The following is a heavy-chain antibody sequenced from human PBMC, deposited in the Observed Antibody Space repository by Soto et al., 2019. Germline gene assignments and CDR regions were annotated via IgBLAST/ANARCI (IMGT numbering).Heavy chain of an antibody. D-gene: IGHD1-1*01. V-gene: IGHV2-5*02. J-gene: IGHJ4*02. CDR3: VHRADINGNWNGCYFDY. Sequence: QITLKASGPTRVKPTQTLTLTCTFSGFSLTARPVGVGWIRQPPGKAMEGLALIYWADDKRYSPSLKTRLTITKDTSSNQVVLTMTNMDPADTAIYYCVHRADINGNWNGCYFDYWGQGALVTVSS. CDR2: IYWADDK. CDR1: GFSLTARPVG.